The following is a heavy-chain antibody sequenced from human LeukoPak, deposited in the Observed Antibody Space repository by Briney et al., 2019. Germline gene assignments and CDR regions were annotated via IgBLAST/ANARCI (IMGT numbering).Heavy chain of an antibody. CDR2: IYYSGST. Sequence: PSETLSLTCTVSGGSISSGGYYWSWIRQHPGKGLEWIGYIYYSGSTYYNPSLKSRVTISVDTSKNQFSLKLSSVTAADTAVYYCARGRKQLAPETYYYMDVWGKGTTVTVSS. J-gene: IGHJ6*03. D-gene: IGHD6-6*01. CDR1: GGSISSGGYY. CDR3: ARGRKQLAPETYYYMDV. V-gene: IGHV4-31*03.